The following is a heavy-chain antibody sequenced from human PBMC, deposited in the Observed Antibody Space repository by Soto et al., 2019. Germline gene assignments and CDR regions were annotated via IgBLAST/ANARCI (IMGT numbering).Heavy chain of an antibody. D-gene: IGHD3-16*02. Sequence: QVQLVQSGAEVKKPGASVKVSCKASGYTFTNYGISWVRQAPGQGLEWMGWINTYNGNTNYAQRLQGRVTMTADTSTSTADMELRSLRSDDTAVYCCARERGNYRYFDYWGQGTLVTVSS. J-gene: IGHJ4*02. CDR2: INTYNGNT. CDR1: GYTFTNYG. V-gene: IGHV1-18*01. CDR3: ARERGNYRYFDY.